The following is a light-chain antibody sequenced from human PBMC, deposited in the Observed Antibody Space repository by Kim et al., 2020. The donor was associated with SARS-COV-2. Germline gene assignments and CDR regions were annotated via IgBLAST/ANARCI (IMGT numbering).Light chain of an antibody. J-gene: IGLJ3*02. V-gene: IGLV3-1*01. CDR2: QDS. CDR3: QAWDSSTAV. CDR1: KLGDKY. Sequence: SYELTQPPSVSVSPGQTASITCSGDKLGDKYAHWYQLRSGQSPVLVIYQDSKRPSGIPERFSGSNSGNTATLTISGTQAMDEADYYCQAWDSSTAVFGGGTKLTVL.